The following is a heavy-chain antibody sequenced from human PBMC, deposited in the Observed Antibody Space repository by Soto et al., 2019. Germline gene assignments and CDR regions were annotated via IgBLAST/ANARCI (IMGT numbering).Heavy chain of an antibody. CDR1: GGTLHDYY. Sequence: PWETLSLTCAVYGGTLHDYYLNWIRQAPGKGLEWIGELNHSGSSNYNPSLKGRVTISVDTSKKQFSLNLRSVTAADTAVYYCARGTYSDSGGYYFFWGQGTPVTVS. D-gene: IGHD3-22*01. CDR2: LNHSGSS. J-gene: IGHJ4*02. V-gene: IGHV4-34*01. CDR3: ARGTYSDSGGYYFF.